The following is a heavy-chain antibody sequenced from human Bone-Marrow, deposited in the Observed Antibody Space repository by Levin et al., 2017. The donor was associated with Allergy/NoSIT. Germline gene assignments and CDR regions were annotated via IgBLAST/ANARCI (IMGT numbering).Heavy chain of an antibody. J-gene: IGHJ5*02. D-gene: IGHD5-12*01. CDR2: ISSSSSYI. CDR1: GFTFSSYS. Sequence: GESLKISCAASGFTFSSYSMNWVRQAPGKGLEWVSSISSSSSYIYYADSVKGRFTISRDNAKNSLYLQMNSLRAEDTAVYYCAREANSGYDEYWFDPWGQGTLVTVSS. CDR3: AREANSGYDEYWFDP. V-gene: IGHV3-21*01.